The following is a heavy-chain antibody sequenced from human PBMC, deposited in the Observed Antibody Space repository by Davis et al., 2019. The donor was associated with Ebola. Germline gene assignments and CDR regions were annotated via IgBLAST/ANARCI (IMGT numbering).Heavy chain of an antibody. CDR1: GFTFSDYY. Sequence: GESLKISCAASGFTFSDYYMSWIRQAPGKGLEWVSYISSSSSYTNYADSVKGRFTISRDNAKNSLYLQMNSQRAEDTAVYYCARVRYCSGGSCYSYAFDIWGQGTMVTVSS. V-gene: IGHV3-11*06. CDR3: ARVRYCSGGSCYSYAFDI. CDR2: ISSSSSYT. D-gene: IGHD2-15*01. J-gene: IGHJ3*02.